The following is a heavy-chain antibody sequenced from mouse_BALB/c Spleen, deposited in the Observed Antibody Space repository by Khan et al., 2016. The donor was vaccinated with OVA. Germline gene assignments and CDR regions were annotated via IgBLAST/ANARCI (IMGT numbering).Heavy chain of an antibody. J-gene: IGHJ2*01. D-gene: IGHD1-1*01. CDR3: EKSKKIVATYFDY. V-gene: IGHV1S81*02. Sequence: QVQLKQSGAELVKAGASVKMSCKASGYTFTSYWMHWVKQRPGQGLEWFAETNPTNGRTYYNEKFKSKATLTADKSSSTAYMLLSGLTFEDSAVYYCEKSKKIVATYFDYGGQGTTLTVSS. CDR2: TNPTNGRT. CDR1: GYTFTSYW.